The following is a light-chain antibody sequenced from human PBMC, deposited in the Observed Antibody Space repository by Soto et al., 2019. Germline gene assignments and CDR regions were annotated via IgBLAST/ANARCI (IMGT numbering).Light chain of an antibody. V-gene: IGLV2-8*01. Sequence: QSGVTRPPSASGSPGQSVTLSCTGTCRDVGAYNYVSWYQQLPGKAAKLIIYEVSKRPSGVPDRFSGSKSGNTASLTVSGLQAEDEADYHCSSYAGSNNHYVFGTGTKVTVL. CDR2: EVS. CDR3: SSYAGSNNHYV. CDR1: CRDVGAYNY. J-gene: IGLJ1*01.